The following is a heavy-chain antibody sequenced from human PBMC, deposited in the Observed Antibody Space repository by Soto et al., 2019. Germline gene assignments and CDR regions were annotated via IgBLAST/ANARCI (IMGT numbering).Heavy chain of an antibody. D-gene: IGHD3-3*01. J-gene: IGHJ4*02. Sequence: QLQLQESGPGLVKPSETLSLTCTVSGGSISSSSYYWGWIRQPPGKGLEWIGSIYYSGSTYYNPSLKSRVTISVDTSKNQFSLKLSSVTAADTAVYYCARQWAAYDFLPYLFDYWGQGTLVTVSS. CDR1: GGSISSSSYY. CDR3: ARQWAAYDFLPYLFDY. CDR2: IYYSGST. V-gene: IGHV4-39*01.